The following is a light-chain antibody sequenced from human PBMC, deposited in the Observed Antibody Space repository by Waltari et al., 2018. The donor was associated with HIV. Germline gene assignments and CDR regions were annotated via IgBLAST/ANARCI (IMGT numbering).Light chain of an antibody. CDR2: DVN. Sequence: QSALTQPPSASGSPGQSVTVSCTGTSSDIGYFNYVSWYQQHPGKAPKLLIYDVNKRPSGVPDRFSASKSGATASLTVSGLLAEDEAGYYCAAYAGNNIVIFGGGTKVTV. CDR1: SSDIGYFNY. J-gene: IGLJ2*01. CDR3: AAYAGNNIVI. V-gene: IGLV2-8*01.